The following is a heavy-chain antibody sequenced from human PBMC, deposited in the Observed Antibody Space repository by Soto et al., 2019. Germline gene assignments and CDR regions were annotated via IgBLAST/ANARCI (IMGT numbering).Heavy chain of an antibody. D-gene: IGHD6-19*01. Sequence: QMQLVESGGGVVHPGESLRLSCAASGFTFNYYPMHWVRQTPGKGLEWVAVISFDGSNKYYADSVKGRFTISRDNSKNMFYLQMNSLRAEDAAVYYCARLPGALVAVLYIYPLDGREAMSDVDVWGQGTTVSVSS. J-gene: IGHJ6*02. CDR2: ISFDGSNK. CDR3: ARLPGALVAVLYIYPLDGREAMSDVDV. CDR1: GFTFNYYP. V-gene: IGHV3-30-3*01.